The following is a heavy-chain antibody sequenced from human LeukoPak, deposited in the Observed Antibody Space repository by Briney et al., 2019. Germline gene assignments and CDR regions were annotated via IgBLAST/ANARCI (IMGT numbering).Heavy chain of an antibody. J-gene: IGHJ3*02. CDR3: ARVLLGYCSSTSCPGAFDI. CDR2: INPNSGGT. D-gene: IGHD2-2*01. CDR1: GYTFTSYA. Sequence: ASVKVSCKASGYTFTSYAMNWVRQAPGQGLEWMGWINPNSGGTNYAQKFQGRVTMTRDTSISTAYMELSRLRSDDTAVYYCARVLLGYCSSTSCPGAFDIWGQGTMVTVSS. V-gene: IGHV1-2*02.